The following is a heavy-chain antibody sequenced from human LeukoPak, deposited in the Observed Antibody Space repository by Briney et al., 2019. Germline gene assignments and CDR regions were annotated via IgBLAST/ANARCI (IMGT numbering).Heavy chain of an antibody. CDR3: GRGIQSFDP. CDR1: GGTFSSYA. J-gene: IGHJ5*02. V-gene: IGHV1-2*02. Sequence: ASVKVSCKASGGTFSSYAISWVRQAPGQGLEWMGWVNPKSGDTNYAQKFQDRVTMTRDTSTSTGYMELRSLRSEDTAVYYCGRGIQSFDPWGQGTLVTVSS. CDR2: VNPKSGDT.